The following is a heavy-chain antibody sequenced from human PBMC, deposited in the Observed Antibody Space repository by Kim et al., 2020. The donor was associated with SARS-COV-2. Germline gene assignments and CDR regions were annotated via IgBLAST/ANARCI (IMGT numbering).Heavy chain of an antibody. Sequence: GGSLRLSCVVSGFTFSSYSINWVRQSPGKGLEWVAYISGDSSTTSYAGSVTGRFSASRDNVKNSVFLQMNSLRDEDTAVYYCARDRKIIEVGDKTYIYYYGIEVWGQGTTVTVSS. J-gene: IGHJ6*02. CDR2: ISGDSSTT. V-gene: IGHV3-48*02. CDR1: GFTFSSYS. CDR3: ARDRKIIEVGDKTYIYYYGIEV. D-gene: IGHD2-21*01.